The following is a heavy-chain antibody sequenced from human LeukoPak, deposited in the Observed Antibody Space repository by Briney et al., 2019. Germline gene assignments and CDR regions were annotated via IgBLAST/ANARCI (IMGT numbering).Heavy chain of an antibody. Sequence: WSLTLSCAASGFTFSSYAMSWVRQPPGKGLEWVSAISGSGGSTYYADSVKGRFTISRDNSKNTLYLQMNSVRAEHTAVYYCAKDLTSLAAAGGAVDIWGQGTMVTVSS. V-gene: IGHV3-23*01. D-gene: IGHD6-13*01. CDR2: ISGSGGST. CDR1: GFTFSSYA. J-gene: IGHJ3*02. CDR3: AKDLTSLAAAGGAVDI.